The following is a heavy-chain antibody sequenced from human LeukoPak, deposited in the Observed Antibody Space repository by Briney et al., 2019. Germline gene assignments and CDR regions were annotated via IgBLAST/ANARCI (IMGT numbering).Heavy chain of an antibody. CDR2: IYTSGST. CDR1: GGSISSYY. CDR3: ARDQRIAVAGNYYYYGMDV. D-gene: IGHD6-19*01. V-gene: IGHV4-4*07. J-gene: IGHJ6*02. Sequence: SETLSLTCTVSGGSISSYYWSWIRQPPGKGLEWIGRIYTSGSTNYNPSLKSRVTMSVDTSKNQFSLKLSSVTAADTAVYYCARDQRIAVAGNYYYYGMDVWGQGTTVTVSS.